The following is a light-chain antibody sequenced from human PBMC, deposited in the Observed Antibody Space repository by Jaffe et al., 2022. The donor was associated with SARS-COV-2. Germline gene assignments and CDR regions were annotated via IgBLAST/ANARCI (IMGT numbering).Light chain of an antibody. Sequence: DIVMTQSPDSLAVSLGERATINCKSSQSVLHSSNNKNFLAWYQQKAGQPPKLLIDWASTRESGVPDRFSGSGSGTDFTLTISSLQAEDVAVYYCQHYYSTPYTFGQGTKLEIK. J-gene: IGKJ2*01. CDR1: QSVLHSSNNKNF. V-gene: IGKV4-1*01. CDR2: WAS. CDR3: QHYYSTPYT.